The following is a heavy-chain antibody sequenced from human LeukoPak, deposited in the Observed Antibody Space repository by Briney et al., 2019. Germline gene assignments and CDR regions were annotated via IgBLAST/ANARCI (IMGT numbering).Heavy chain of an antibody. CDR1: GFTFSDYY. CDR3: ARFWQQRYEAFDI. D-gene: IGHD6-13*01. V-gene: IGHV3-11*04. Sequence: GGSLRLSCAASGFTFSDYYMSWIRQAPGKGLEWVSYISSSGSTIYYADSVKGRFTISRDNAKNSLYLQMNSLRAEDTAVYYYARFWQQRYEAFDIWGQGTMVTVSS. CDR2: ISSSGSTI. J-gene: IGHJ3*02.